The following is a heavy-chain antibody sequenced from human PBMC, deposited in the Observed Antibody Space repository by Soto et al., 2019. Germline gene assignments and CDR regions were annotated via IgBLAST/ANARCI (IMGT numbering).Heavy chain of an antibody. J-gene: IGHJ4*02. CDR1: GYTLTELS. Sequence: GASVKVSCKVSGYTLTELSMHWVRQAPGKGLEWMGGFDPEDGETIYAQKFQGRVTMTEDTSTDTAYMELSSLRSEDTAVYYCATGNSGDFWSGYYPSDYWGQGTLVTVSS. CDR2: FDPEDGET. CDR3: ATGNSGDFWSGYYPSDY. V-gene: IGHV1-24*01. D-gene: IGHD3-3*01.